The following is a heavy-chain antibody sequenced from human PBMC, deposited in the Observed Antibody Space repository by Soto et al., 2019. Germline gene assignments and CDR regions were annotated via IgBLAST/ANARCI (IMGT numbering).Heavy chain of an antibody. CDR3: AREGQLGY. J-gene: IGHJ4*02. CDR2: ISGYNGNT. Sequence: QVQLVQSGAEVKKPGASVKVSCKASGYTFTNYGFSWVRQAPGQGIEWMGWISGYNGNTNYAERLQGRFNMTKDTSTSTAYMELKSLRYDDTAVYYCAREGQLGYWGQGTPVTVSS. CDR1: GYTFTNYG. V-gene: IGHV1-18*04. D-gene: IGHD6-6*01.